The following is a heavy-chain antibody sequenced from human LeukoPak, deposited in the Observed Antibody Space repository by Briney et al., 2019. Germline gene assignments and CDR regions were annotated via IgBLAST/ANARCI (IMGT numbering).Heavy chain of an antibody. D-gene: IGHD6-6*01. Sequence: PGGSLRLSCAASGFTFSSYSMNWVRQAPGKGLEWVSSISSSSSYIYYADSVKGRFTISRDNAKNSLYLQMNSLRAEDTAVYYCARAPEYSSSRLGYWGQGTLVTVSS. CDR2: ISSSSSYI. CDR3: ARAPEYSSSRLGY. V-gene: IGHV3-21*01. J-gene: IGHJ4*02. CDR1: GFTFSSYS.